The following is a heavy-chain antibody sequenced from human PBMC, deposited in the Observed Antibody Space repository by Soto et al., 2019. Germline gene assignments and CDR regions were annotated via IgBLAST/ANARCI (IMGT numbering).Heavy chain of an antibody. CDR1: GITLSSYA. D-gene: IGHD1-26*01. Sequence: GGSLRLSCAASGITLSSYAMSWVRQAPGKGPEWVSGISASGGSTSYADSAKGRFTISRDNSKNTLYLQMNSLRADDTAVYHCAKGQNSGTYRFYFDYWGQGALVTVS. CDR2: ISASGGST. CDR3: AKGQNSGTYRFYFDY. V-gene: IGHV3-23*01. J-gene: IGHJ4*02.